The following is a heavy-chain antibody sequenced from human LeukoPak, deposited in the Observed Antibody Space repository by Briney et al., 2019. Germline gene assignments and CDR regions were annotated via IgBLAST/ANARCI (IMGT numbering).Heavy chain of an antibody. D-gene: IGHD3-3*01. CDR3: TRVLWSGFGLLYYYYGMDV. CDR1: GYTFSGYY. J-gene: IGHJ6*02. Sequence: ASVKLSCKASGYTFSGYYMHWVRQAPGQGLEWMGWINPNSGGTNYAENLQGRVTMTRDNSMNTVYMELSRLRYDDTAVYYCTRVLWSGFGLLYYYYGMDVWGQGTTVTVSS. V-gene: IGHV1-2*02. CDR2: INPNSGGT.